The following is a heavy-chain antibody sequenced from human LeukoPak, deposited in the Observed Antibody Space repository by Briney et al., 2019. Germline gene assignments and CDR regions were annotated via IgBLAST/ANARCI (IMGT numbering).Heavy chain of an antibody. CDR3: ARRGYYMDV. CDR1: GFTFSGYA. Sequence: PGRSLRLSCEASGFTFSGYAMSWVRQAPGKGLEWVSSIGGGGGGAYFADSVKGRFTISRDNSKNTLYLQMDSLRAEDTAVYYCARRGYYMDVWGKGTTVTVSS. J-gene: IGHJ6*03. CDR2: IGGGGGGA. V-gene: IGHV3-23*01.